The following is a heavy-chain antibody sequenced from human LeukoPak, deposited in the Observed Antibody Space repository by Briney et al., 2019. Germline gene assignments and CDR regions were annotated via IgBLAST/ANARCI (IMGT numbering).Heavy chain of an antibody. D-gene: IGHD3-16*01. CDR3: SRRGDYFDY. Sequence: GGSLRLSCSTSGFTFISYAMSWVRQPPGKGLEWVSAISGSGGSTSYIDTVKGRFTISRDNSKNTLYLQMNSLRAEDTAVYYCSRRGDYFDYWGQGTLVTVSS. V-gene: IGHV3-23*01. J-gene: IGHJ4*02. CDR2: ISGSGGST. CDR1: GFTFISYA.